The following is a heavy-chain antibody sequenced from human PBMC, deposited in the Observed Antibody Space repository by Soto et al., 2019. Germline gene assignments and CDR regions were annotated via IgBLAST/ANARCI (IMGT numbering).Heavy chain of an antibody. CDR3: ARDPPGDDFWSGYSYGMDV. D-gene: IGHD3-3*01. CDR2: MSVGGNTI. J-gene: IGHJ6*02. V-gene: IGHV3-48*03. CDR1: GFTLSSYE. Sequence: GSLRLSCAASGFTLSSYEMNWVRQAPGKGLEWVSYMSVGGNTIYYADSVKGRFTISRDNAKNSLYLQMNSLRVEDTAVYYCARDPPGDDFWSGYSYGMDVWGQGATVSVSS.